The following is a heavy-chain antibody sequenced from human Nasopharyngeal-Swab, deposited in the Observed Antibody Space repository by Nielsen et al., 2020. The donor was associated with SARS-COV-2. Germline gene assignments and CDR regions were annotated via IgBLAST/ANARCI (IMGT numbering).Heavy chain of an antibody. Sequence: SETLSLTFTVSGGSISSGSYYCSWIRPPPGKGLEWIGYIYYSGSTNYKPSLKTRVTISLDTSKHQFSLKLGSVTAADTAVYYCVRVDGIAASPSEDWYFELWARGTLVTVSS. CDR1: GGSISSGSYY. D-gene: IGHD6-13*01. J-gene: IGHJ2*01. CDR3: VRVDGIAASPSEDWYFEL. CDR2: IYYSGST. V-gene: IGHV4-61*01.